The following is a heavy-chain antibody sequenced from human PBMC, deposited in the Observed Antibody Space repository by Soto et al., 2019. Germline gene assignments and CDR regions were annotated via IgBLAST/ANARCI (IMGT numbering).Heavy chain of an antibody. V-gene: IGHV3-48*01. CDR2: ISSSSSTI. J-gene: IGHJ4*02. CDR1: GFTFSSYS. CDR3: AREPRLGYYDILTGYYKGDY. D-gene: IGHD3-9*01. Sequence: GGSLRLSCAASGFTFSSYSMNWVRQAPGKGLEWVSYISSSSSTIYYADSVKGRFTISRDNAKNSLYLQMNSLRAEDTAVYYWAREPRLGYYDILTGYYKGDYWGQGTLVTVSS.